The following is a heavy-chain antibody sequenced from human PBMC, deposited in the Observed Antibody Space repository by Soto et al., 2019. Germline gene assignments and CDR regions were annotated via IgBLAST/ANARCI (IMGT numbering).Heavy chain of an antibody. V-gene: IGHV4-61*01. D-gene: IGHD3-22*01. CDR2: IYYSGST. Sequence: PSETLSLTCTVSGASVSSGSYYWSWIRQPPGKGLEWIGYIYYSGSTNYNPSLKSRVTISVDTSKNQFSLKLSSVTAADTALYYCAREPDPYYYDSNPFDYWGQGTLVTVSS. CDR1: GASVSSGSYY. CDR3: AREPDPYYYDSNPFDY. J-gene: IGHJ4*02.